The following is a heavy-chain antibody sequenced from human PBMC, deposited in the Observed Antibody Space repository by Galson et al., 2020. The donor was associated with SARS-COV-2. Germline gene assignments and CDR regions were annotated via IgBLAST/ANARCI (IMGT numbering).Heavy chain of an antibody. CDR1: GGSISSGSYY. Sequence: SETLSLTCTVSGGSISSGSYYWSWIRQPAGKGLEWIGHIYTSGSTNYNPSLKSRVTISVDTSKNQFSLKLSSVTAADTAVYYCARGDIVVVPAAPDANWFDPWGQGTLVTVSS. V-gene: IGHV4-61*09. CDR2: IYTSGST. D-gene: IGHD2-2*01. CDR3: ARGDIVVVPAAPDANWFDP. J-gene: IGHJ5*02.